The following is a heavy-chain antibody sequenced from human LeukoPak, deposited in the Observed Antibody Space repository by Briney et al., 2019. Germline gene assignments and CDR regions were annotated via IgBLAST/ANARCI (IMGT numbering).Heavy chain of an antibody. Sequence: SETLSLTCTVSGGSISSGSYYWSWIRQPAGKGLEWIGRIYTSGSTNYNPSLKSRVTISVDTSKNQFSLKLSSVTAADTAVYYCARAPVRFLEWLLSDFDYWGQGTLVTVSS. J-gene: IGHJ4*02. V-gene: IGHV4-61*02. CDR3: ARAPVRFLEWLLSDFDY. CDR1: GGSISSGSYY. CDR2: IYTSGST. D-gene: IGHD3-3*01.